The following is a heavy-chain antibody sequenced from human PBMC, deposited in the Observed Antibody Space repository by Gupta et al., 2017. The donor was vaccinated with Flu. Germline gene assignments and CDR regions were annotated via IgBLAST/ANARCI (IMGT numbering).Heavy chain of an antibody. V-gene: IGHV3-30*18. CDR2: ISYYGSNE. D-gene: IGHD5-24*01. J-gene: IGHJ6*02. CDR1: GLSFSTYG. Sequence: EQVVESGGGVVQPGRCLRRSCVDYGLSFSTYGVPWVSQAPGKGLEWVDLISYYGSNEYYADSVKGRFSISRDNSRNTWYLQMNSLRTEDTAVYYCAKDWKCNRNNYGMNVWGLGTTVIVSS. CDR3: AKDWKCNRNNYGMNV.